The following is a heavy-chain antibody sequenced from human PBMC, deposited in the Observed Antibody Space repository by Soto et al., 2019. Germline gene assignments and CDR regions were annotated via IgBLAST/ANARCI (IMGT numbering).Heavy chain of an antibody. CDR2: IYPGDSDT. D-gene: IGHD2-8*01. J-gene: IGHJ5*02. CDR1: GYSFTIYW. Sequence: GESLKISCNGSGYSFTIYWIGWVRQMPGKGLECMGIIYPGDSDTRYSPSFQGQVTISADKSISTAYLQWSSLKASDTAMYYCAKHVYCTNCVCHNWVDPWGQGTLVTVSS. V-gene: IGHV5-51*01. CDR3: AKHVYCTNCVCHNWVDP.